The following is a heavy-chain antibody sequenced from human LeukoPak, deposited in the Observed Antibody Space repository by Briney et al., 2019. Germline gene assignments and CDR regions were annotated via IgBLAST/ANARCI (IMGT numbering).Heavy chain of an antibody. CDR2: IIWSGGST. CDR1: GFTFDDYG. J-gene: IGHJ4*02. D-gene: IGHD6-19*01. V-gene: IGHV3-20*04. CDR3: ARVVAAYGGDY. Sequence: GGSLRLSCAASGFTFDDYGMSWVRQAPGKGLEWVSGIIWSGGSTGYADSVKGRFTISRDNAKNSLYLQMNSLRAEDTAVYYCARVVAAYGGDYWGQGTLVTVSS.